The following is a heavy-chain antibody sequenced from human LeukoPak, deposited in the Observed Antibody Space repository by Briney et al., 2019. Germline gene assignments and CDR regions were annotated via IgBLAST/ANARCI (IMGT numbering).Heavy chain of an antibody. CDR2: MNPNSGNT. D-gene: IGHD3-3*01. CDR3: ARVYDFWDWFDP. Sequence: GASVKVSCKASGYTFTSYDINWVRQATGQGLEWMGWMNPNSGNTGYAQKFQGRVTMTTDTSTSTAYMELRSLRSDDTAVYYCARVYDFWDWFDPWGQGTLVTVSS. J-gene: IGHJ5*02. CDR1: GYTFTSYD. V-gene: IGHV1-8*02.